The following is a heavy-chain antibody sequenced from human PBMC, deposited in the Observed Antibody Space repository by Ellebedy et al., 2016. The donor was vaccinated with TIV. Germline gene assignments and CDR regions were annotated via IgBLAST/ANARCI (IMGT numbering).Heavy chain of an antibody. V-gene: IGHV3-9*01. D-gene: IGHD2-2*01. J-gene: IGHJ2*01. CDR1: GFNFADYA. CDR2: ISWNSGSV. CDR3: VKDKSVSSFSFWFFDL. Sequence: GGSLRLXXAASGFNFADYAMHWVRQAPGKDLEWVSGISWNSGSVNYADSVKGRFTISRDNVNDSLHLQMNSLRPEDTAFYYCVKDKSVSSFSFWFFDLWGRGTLVTVSS.